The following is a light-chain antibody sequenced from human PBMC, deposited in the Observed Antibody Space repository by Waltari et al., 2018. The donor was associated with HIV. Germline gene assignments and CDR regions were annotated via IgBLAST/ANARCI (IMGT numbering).Light chain of an antibody. Sequence: LTQPASVSGSPGQSITISCTGTSSDVGGYHYVSWYQQHPGKAPKLMIYEVSNRPSGVSNRFSGSKSGNTASLTISGLQAEDEADYYCTSYTSSSTYVFGTGTKVTVL. J-gene: IGLJ1*01. CDR1: SSDVGGYHY. V-gene: IGLV2-14*01. CDR2: EVS. CDR3: TSYTSSSTYV.